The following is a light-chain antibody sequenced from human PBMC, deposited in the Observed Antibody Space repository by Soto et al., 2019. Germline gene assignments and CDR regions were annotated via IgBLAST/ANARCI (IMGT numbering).Light chain of an antibody. CDR1: SXDIGGYNY. CDR3: SSYTSSSTLYV. Sequence: QSALTQPGSVSGSPGQSITISCTGTSXDIGGYNYVSWYQQHPGKAPKLMIYEVSNRPSGISNRFSGSKSGNTASLTISGLQAEDEADYYCSSYTSSSTLYVFGTGTKV. J-gene: IGLJ1*01. CDR2: EVS. V-gene: IGLV2-14*01.